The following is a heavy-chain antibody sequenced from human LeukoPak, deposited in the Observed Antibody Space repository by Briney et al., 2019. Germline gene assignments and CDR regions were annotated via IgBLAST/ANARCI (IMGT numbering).Heavy chain of an antibody. D-gene: IGHD2-2*01. CDR2: ISSSSSYI. J-gene: IGHJ4*02. Sequence: GGSLRLSCAASGFTFSSYSMNWVRQAPGKGLEWVSSISSSSSYIYYADSVKGRFTISRDNAKNLLYLQMNSLRAEDTAVYYCASASSSTSPDYWGQGTLVTVSS. CDR1: GFTFSSYS. V-gene: IGHV3-21*01. CDR3: ASASSSTSPDY.